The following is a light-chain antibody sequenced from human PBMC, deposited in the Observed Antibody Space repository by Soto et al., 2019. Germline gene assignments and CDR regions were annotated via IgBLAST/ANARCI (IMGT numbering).Light chain of an antibody. CDR3: QQTYSFPHT. V-gene: IGKV1-12*01. CDR2: GAS. CDR1: ERIVSL. J-gene: IGKJ2*01. Sequence: DVQMTQTPSSVSASVGDRVTITCRASERIVSLLAWYQQKPGKAPKLLIYGASHLQGEVPSRFSGSGSETDFALTISSLQPEDFATYYCQQTYSFPHTFGQGTKGEIK.